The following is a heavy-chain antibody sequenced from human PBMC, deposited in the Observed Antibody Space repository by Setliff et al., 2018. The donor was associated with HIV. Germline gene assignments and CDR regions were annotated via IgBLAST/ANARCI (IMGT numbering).Heavy chain of an antibody. D-gene: IGHD3-22*01. CDR2: MNTGGSST. CDR1: GFTFSSYW. V-gene: IGHV3-74*01. CDR3: VRGSGYYYFDN. J-gene: IGHJ4*02. Sequence: PGGSLRLSCAASGFTFSSYWMHWVRQAPGKGLVWVFGMNTGGSSTRYADSVKGRFTISRDNAKNMLYLQMNSLSADDTAVYYCVRGSGYYYFDNWGQGALVTVSS.